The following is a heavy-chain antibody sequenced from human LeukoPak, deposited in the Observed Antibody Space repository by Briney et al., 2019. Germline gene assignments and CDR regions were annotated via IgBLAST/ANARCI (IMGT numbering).Heavy chain of an antibody. CDR2: ISYDGSNK. D-gene: IGHD5-24*01. J-gene: IGHJ4*02. Sequence: PGRSLRLSCAASGFTFSSYAMHWVRQAPGKGLEWVAVISYDGSNKYYADSVKGRFTISRDNSKNTLYLQMNSLRAEDTAVYYCALEGWLQLLYYFDYWGQGTLVTVSS. CDR3: ALEGWLQLLYYFDY. CDR1: GFTFSSYA. V-gene: IGHV3-30*01.